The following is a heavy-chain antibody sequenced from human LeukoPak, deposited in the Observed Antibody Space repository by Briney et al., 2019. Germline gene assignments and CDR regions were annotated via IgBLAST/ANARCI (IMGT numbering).Heavy chain of an antibody. V-gene: IGHV3-23*01. CDR1: GFTFSSYA. CDR2: ISGSGGST. Sequence: GGSLRLSCAASGFTFSSYAMSWVRQAPGKGLEWDSAISGSGGSTYYAASVKGRFTISRDNSKNTLYLQMNSLRAEDTAVYYCAKDRGVAVAGTRFDPWGQGTLVTVSS. CDR3: AKDRGVAVAGTRFDP. D-gene: IGHD6-19*01. J-gene: IGHJ5*02.